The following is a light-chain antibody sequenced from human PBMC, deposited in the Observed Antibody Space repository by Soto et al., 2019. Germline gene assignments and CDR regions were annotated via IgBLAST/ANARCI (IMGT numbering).Light chain of an antibody. CDR2: AAS. CDR3: QQANSFPIT. CDR1: QGISSS. Sequence: DLQMTQSPSSVSASVGDRVTITCRASQGISSSLAWYQQKPGKAPKVLIYAASSLQSGVPSRFSGSGSGTDFTLTISSLQSEDFATYYCQQANSFPITFGQGTRLEIK. J-gene: IGKJ5*01. V-gene: IGKV1-12*01.